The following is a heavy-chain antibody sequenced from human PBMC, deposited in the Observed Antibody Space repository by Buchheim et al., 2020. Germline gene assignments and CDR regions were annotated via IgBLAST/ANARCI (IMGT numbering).Heavy chain of an antibody. V-gene: IGHV3-30*03. Sequence: QVQLVESGGGVVQPGRSLRLSCAASGFTFSSYGMHWVRQAPGKGLEWVAVISYDGSNKYYADSVKGRFTISRDNSKNTLYLPMNSLRAEDTAVYYCAGTTTGGSYGMDVWGQGTT. D-gene: IGHD1-26*01. CDR1: GFTFSSYG. J-gene: IGHJ6*02. CDR3: AGTTTGGSYGMDV. CDR2: ISYDGSNK.